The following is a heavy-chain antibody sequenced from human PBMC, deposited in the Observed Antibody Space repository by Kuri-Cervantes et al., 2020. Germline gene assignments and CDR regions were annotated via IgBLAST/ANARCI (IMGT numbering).Heavy chain of an antibody. Sequence: LSLTCAASGFTFSSYAMHWVRQAPGKGLEWVAVISYDGSNKYYADSVKGRFTISRDNSKNTLYLQMNSLRAEDTAVYYCARAGWGAAAGTSVYYYYYMDVWGKGTTVTVSS. J-gene: IGHJ6*03. V-gene: IGHV3-30-3*01. CDR1: GFTFSSYA. CDR3: ARAGWGAAAGTSVYYYYYMDV. CDR2: ISYDGSNK. D-gene: IGHD6-13*01.